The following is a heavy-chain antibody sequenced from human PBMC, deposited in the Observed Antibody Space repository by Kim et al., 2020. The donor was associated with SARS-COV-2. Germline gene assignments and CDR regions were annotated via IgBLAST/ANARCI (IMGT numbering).Heavy chain of an antibody. CDR2: ISSSGSPI. CDR1: GFTFSSYA. D-gene: IGHD6-13*01. Sequence: GGSLRLSCAASGFTFSSYAMNWVRQAPGKGLEWVSYISSSGSPIYYADSVKGRFTITSGNATNELYLQMNSLSAEDTAVYYCARKAAAGTMDYYYYYGMDVWGQGATVTVSS. J-gene: IGHJ6*02. V-gene: IGHV3-48*03. CDR3: ARKAAAGTMDYYYYYGMDV.